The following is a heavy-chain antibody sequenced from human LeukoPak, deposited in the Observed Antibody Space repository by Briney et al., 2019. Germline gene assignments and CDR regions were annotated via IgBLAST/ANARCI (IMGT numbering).Heavy chain of an antibody. CDR3: ARDSAVYDSSGYFLHAFDI. CDR1: GYTFTGYY. V-gene: IGHV1-2*02. D-gene: IGHD3-22*01. Sequence: ASVKVSCKASGYTFTGYYMHWVRQAPGQGLEWMGWINPNSGGTKCAQNFQGRVTMTRDTSISTAYMELSRLRSDDTAVYYCARDSAVYDSSGYFLHAFDIWGQGTMGTVSS. J-gene: IGHJ3*02. CDR2: INPNSGGT.